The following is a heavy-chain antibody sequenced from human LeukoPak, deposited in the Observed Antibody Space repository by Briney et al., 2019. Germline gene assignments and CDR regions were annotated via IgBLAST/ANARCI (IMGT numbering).Heavy chain of an antibody. J-gene: IGHJ5*02. CDR3: ARELPLYCSGGSCLGFDP. V-gene: IGHV1-18*01. Sequence: ASVKVSCKASGYTFTSYDINWVRQATGQGLEWMGWMNPNSGNTNYAQKLQGRVTMTTDTSTSTAYMELRSLRSDDTAVYYCARELPLYCSGGSCLGFDPWGQGTLVTVSS. CDR2: MNPNSGNT. D-gene: IGHD2-15*01. CDR1: GYTFTSYD.